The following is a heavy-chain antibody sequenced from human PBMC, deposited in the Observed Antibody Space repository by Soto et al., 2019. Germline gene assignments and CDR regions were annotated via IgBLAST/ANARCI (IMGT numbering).Heavy chain of an antibody. J-gene: IGHJ5*02. Sequence: QVQLVQSGAEVKKPGASVTVSCKTSGYTFTSYGISWVRQAPGQGLEWMGWISAYNGNTNYAQKLQGRVTMTTDTSTSTAHMELRSLRSDDTAVYYCARDYQWRAGDDYGDYGHLGRFDPWGQGTLVTVFS. D-gene: IGHD4-17*01. CDR3: ARDYQWRAGDDYGDYGHLGRFDP. V-gene: IGHV1-18*01. CDR2: ISAYNGNT. CDR1: GYTFTSYG.